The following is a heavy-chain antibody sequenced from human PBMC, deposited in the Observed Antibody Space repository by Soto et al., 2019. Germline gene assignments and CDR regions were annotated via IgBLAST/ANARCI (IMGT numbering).Heavy chain of an antibody. D-gene: IGHD6-19*01. CDR3: ARLSSGWSVNWFDP. CDR1: GGSISSYY. CDR2: IYTSGST. J-gene: IGHJ5*02. V-gene: IGHV4-4*07. Sequence: SETLSLTCTVSGGSISSYYWSWIRQPAGKGLEWIGRIYTSGSTYYNPSLKSRVTISVDTSKNQFSLKLSSVTAADTAVYYCARLSSGWSVNWFDPWGQGTLVTVSS.